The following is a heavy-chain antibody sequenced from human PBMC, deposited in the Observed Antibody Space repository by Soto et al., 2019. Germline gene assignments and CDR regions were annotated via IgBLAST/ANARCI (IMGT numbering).Heavy chain of an antibody. CDR1: GYTFTDYY. V-gene: IGHV1-2*04. Sequence: QVQLVQSGAEVKKPGASVKVSCKASGYTFTDYYIHWVRQAPGQGLEWMGWVNPNSGGTNYAQKFQGWVTMTRDKSIRTVYLELSSLKSDDMAVYYCARVGAATANYGMRVWGQGTTVTVSS. CDR3: ARVGAATANYGMRV. CDR2: VNPNSGGT. J-gene: IGHJ6*02. D-gene: IGHD2-15*01.